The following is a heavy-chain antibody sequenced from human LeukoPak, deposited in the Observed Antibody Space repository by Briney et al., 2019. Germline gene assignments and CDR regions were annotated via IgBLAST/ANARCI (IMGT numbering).Heavy chain of an antibody. D-gene: IGHD5-12*01. V-gene: IGHV4-39*07. Sequence: PSETLSLTCTVSGGSISSSSYYWGWIRQPPGKGLEWIGSIYYSGGTYYNPSLKSRVTISVDTSKNQFSLKLSSVTAADTAVYYCARDKVATTKNFDYWGQGTLVTVSS. CDR1: GGSISSSSYY. CDR3: ARDKVATTKNFDY. CDR2: IYYSGGT. J-gene: IGHJ4*02.